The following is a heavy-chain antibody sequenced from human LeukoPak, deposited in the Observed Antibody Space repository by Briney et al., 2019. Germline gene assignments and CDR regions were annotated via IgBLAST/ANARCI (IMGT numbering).Heavy chain of an antibody. CDR2: IYYSGST. V-gene: IGHV4-59*01. D-gene: IGHD6-13*01. Sequence: PSETLSLTCTVSGGSISSYFWSWIRQPPGKGLEWIGYIYYSGSTSYNPSLKSRVTISVDTSKNQFSLKLSSVTAADTAVYYCARHATAGGPNWFDPWGQGTLVTVSS. CDR1: GGSISSYF. J-gene: IGHJ5*02. CDR3: ARHATAGGPNWFDP.